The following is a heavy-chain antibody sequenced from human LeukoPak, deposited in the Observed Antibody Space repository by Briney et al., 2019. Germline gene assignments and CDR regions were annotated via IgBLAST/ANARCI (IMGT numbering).Heavy chain of an antibody. J-gene: IGHJ4*02. Sequence: GGPLRLSCAASGFSFSTYWMGWVRQAPGKGLEWVSYISSASGSIYYADSVKGRFTISRDNAKNSLFLQMNSLRAEDTAVYYCARLPAYCSSTSCYYDYWGQGTLVTVSS. D-gene: IGHD2-2*01. CDR3: ARLPAYCSSTSCYYDY. CDR2: ISSASGSI. V-gene: IGHV3-48*04. CDR1: GFSFSTYW.